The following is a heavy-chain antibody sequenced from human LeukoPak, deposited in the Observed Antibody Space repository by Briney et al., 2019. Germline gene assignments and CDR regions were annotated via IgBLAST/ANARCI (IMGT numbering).Heavy chain of an antibody. V-gene: IGHV3-48*03. Sequence: PGGSLRLSCAASGFTFSSYEMNWVRQAPGQGLEWVSYISSSGSTIYYADSVKGRFTISRDNAKNSLYLQMNSLRAEDTAVYYCARGVITIFGVVDYWGQGTLVTVSS. CDR1: GFTFSSYE. D-gene: IGHD3-3*01. J-gene: IGHJ4*02. CDR3: ARGVITIFGVVDY. CDR2: ISSSGSTI.